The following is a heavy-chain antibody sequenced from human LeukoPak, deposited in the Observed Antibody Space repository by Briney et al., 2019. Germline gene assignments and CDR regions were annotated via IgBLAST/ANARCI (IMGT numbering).Heavy chain of an antibody. CDR1: GFTFSSRS. V-gene: IGHV3-48*04. CDR2: ISTSSSTI. D-gene: IGHD4-17*01. J-gene: IGHJ4*02. CDR3: AKDGVFGDYEEDY. Sequence: GGSLRLSCAASGFTFSSRSMNWVRQAPGKGLEWVSHISTSSSTIYYADSVKGRFTISRDNARNSLYLQMNSLRAEDTAVYYCAKDGVFGDYEEDYWGQGTLVTVSS.